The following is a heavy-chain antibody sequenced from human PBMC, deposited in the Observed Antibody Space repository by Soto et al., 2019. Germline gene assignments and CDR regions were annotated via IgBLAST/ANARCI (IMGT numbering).Heavy chain of an antibody. CDR2: ISANGDTI. J-gene: IGHJ4*02. CDR1: GFTVDDYA. D-gene: IGHD4-17*01. Sequence: PGGSMRLSCVASGFTVDDYAMHWVRQAPRKGLEWVSGISANGDTIDYADSVKGQFTISRDNAKNSLFLQMNSLRPEDTALYYCAKDMKWGGMTTIHYFDSWGQGTQVTVSS. V-gene: IGHV3-9*01. CDR3: AKDMKWGGMTTIHYFDS.